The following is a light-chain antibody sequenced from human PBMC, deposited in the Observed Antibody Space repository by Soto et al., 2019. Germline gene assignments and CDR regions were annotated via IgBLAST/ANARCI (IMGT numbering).Light chain of an antibody. Sequence: EIVLTQSPATLSLSPGERATLSCSASQSVSSYLAWYQPKPGQAPRLLIYDASNRATGIPARFSGSGSGTDFPLTISSLEPEDFAVYYCQQRSNWTPAWTFGQGTKVEIK. CDR1: QSVSSY. V-gene: IGKV3-11*01. CDR3: QQRSNWTPAWT. CDR2: DAS. J-gene: IGKJ1*01.